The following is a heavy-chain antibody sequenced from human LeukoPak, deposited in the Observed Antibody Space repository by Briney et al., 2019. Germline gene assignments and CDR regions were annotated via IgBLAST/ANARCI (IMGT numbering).Heavy chain of an antibody. CDR2: IYYSGST. CDR1: GDSVSSGSYY. Sequence: SETLSLTCTVSGDSVSSGSYYWSWIRQPPGKGLEWIGYIYYSGSTNYNPSLKSRVTMSVDTSRNQFSLKLSSVTAADTAVYYCARDRDCSGGSCYNTYYYYYGMDVWGQGTTATVSS. J-gene: IGHJ6*02. D-gene: IGHD2-15*01. V-gene: IGHV4-61*01. CDR3: ARDRDCSGGSCYNTYYYYYGMDV.